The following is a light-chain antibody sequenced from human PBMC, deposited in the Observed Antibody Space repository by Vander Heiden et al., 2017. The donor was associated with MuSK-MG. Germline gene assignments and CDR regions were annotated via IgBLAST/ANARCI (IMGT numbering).Light chain of an antibody. CDR2: GKN. CDR3: NSPDSSGKHGV. J-gene: IGLJ2*01. V-gene: IGLV3-19*01. Sequence: SSELTQDPALSVALGQTVRITCQGDSLRSYYASWYQQKPGQAPVLVIYGKNNRPSGIPDRFSGSSSGKTASLTISGAQAEDEADYYCNSPDSSGKHGVFGGGTKLTVL. CDR1: SLRSYY.